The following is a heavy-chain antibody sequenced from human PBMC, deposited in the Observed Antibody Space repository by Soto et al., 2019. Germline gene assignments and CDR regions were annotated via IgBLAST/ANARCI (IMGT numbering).Heavy chain of an antibody. CDR1: GITFSIYW. CDR2: IKQDGSEK. CDR3: ARGSGHDMDV. J-gene: IGHJ6*03. V-gene: IGHV3-7*01. Sequence: EVQLVESGGGLVQPGGSLRLSCAASGITFSIYWMSWVRQAPGKGLEWVANIKQDGSEKYYVDSVKGRFTISRDNAKSSLYLQMNSLRAADTAVFWCARGSGHDMDVWGKGATGTVSS.